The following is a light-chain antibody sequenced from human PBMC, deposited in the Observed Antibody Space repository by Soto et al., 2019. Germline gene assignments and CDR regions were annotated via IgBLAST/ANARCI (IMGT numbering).Light chain of an antibody. CDR2: AAS. CDR1: QVISNS. V-gene: IGKV1-27*01. CDR3: QTYSTAPFT. Sequence: DIQMTQSPSSLSASVGDRVTITCRASQVISNSLAWYQQKPGKVPRLLIYAASTLQSVVPSRFSGSGSGTDFTLTISSLQPEDVATYYCQTYSTAPFTFGPGTKVDIK. J-gene: IGKJ3*01.